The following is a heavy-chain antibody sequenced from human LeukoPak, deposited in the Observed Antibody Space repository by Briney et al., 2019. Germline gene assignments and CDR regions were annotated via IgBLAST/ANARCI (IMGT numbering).Heavy chain of an antibody. CDR1: GFPFSNYW. CDR3: ATVWRSSGRGYFDY. CDR2: MNSDGSST. D-gene: IGHD6-19*01. Sequence: QPGGSLRLSCAASGFPFSNYWMHWVLQAPGKGLVWVSRMNSDGSSTSYADSVKGRFTISRDNAKNTLYLQMNSLRAEDAAVYYCATVWRSSGRGYFDYWGPGTLVTVSS. J-gene: IGHJ4*02. V-gene: IGHV3-74*01.